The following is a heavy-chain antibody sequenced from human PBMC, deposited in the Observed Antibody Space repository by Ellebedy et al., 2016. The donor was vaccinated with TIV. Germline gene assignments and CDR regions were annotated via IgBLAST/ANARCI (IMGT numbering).Heavy chain of an antibody. CDR3: TREDVSYGMEV. J-gene: IGHJ6*02. Sequence: GESLKISCAASGFTFTNYWMHWVRQAPGKGLVWVSSVNSDGSGPRYAESVKGRFTISRDNAKKTVDLQMSSLRDEDTAVYICTREDVSYGMEVWGQGTTVIVSS. CDR1: GFTFTNYW. V-gene: IGHV3-74*01. CDR2: VNSDGSGP.